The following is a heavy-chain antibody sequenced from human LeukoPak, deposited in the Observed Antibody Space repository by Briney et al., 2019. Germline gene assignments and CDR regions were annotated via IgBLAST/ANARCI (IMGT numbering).Heavy chain of an antibody. Sequence: KPGGSLRLSCAASGFTSRNAWMSWVRQAPGKGLEWVGRIKSRTDGGTIEYAAPVKGRFSISRDDSKNTLYLQINSLKTEDTAVYYCADLGDYAVGWGQGTLVTVSS. J-gene: IGHJ4*02. CDR3: ADLGDYAVG. CDR2: IKSRTDGGTI. V-gene: IGHV3-15*01. CDR1: GFTSRNAW. D-gene: IGHD4-17*01.